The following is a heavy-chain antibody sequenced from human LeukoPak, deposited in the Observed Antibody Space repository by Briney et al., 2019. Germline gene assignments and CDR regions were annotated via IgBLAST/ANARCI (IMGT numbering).Heavy chain of an antibody. CDR1: AFTFSSYT. CDR3: ARGSILTGYSVDY. V-gene: IGHV3-21*01. Sequence: GGSLRLSCAASAFTFSSYTMNWVRQAPGKGLEWVSSISSSTSYIYYADSVKGRFTISRDNAKNSLYLQMNSPRAEDTAVYYCARGSILTGYSVDYWGQGTLVTVSS. CDR2: ISSSTSYI. D-gene: IGHD3-9*01. J-gene: IGHJ4*02.